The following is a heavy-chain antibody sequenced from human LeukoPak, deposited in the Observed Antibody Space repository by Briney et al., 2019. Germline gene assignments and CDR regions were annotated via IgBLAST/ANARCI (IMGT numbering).Heavy chain of an antibody. CDR3: ASSSWSTPYSYYYYGMDV. V-gene: IGHV1-2*02. J-gene: IGHJ6*02. D-gene: IGHD6-13*01. Sequence: ASVKVSCKASGYTFTGYYMHWVRQAPGQGLEWMGWINPNSGGTNYAQKFQGRVTMTRDTSISTAYMELSRLRSDDTAVYYCASSSWSTPYSYYYYGMDVWGQGTTVTASS. CDR1: GYTFTGYY. CDR2: INPNSGGT.